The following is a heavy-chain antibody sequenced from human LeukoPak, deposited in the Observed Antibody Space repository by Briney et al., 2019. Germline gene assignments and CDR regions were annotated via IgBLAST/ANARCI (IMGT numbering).Heavy chain of an antibody. CDR2: ISGFNGNI. V-gene: IGHV1-18*01. Sequence: APVKASDTPSGYSFTSYGISGVRQAPGQGLEWMGWISGFNGNIKYEQKFQGRVTMTTDTSTTTAYMELRSLRSDDTAVYYCARDRIVYSYDTGGTTTNDYYFDNWGQRGLVGDSS. CDR3: ARDRIVYSYDTGGTTTNDYYFDN. J-gene: IGHJ4*02. D-gene: IGHD3-22*01. CDR1: GYSFTSYG.